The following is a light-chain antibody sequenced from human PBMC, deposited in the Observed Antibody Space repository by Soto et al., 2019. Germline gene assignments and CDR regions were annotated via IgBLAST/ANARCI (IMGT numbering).Light chain of an antibody. CDR3: LQDYNYPRT. CDR1: QGIRND. V-gene: IGKV1-6*01. Sequence: AIQMTQSPSSLSASVGDRVTITCRASQGIRNDLGWYQQKPGTAPKLLIFAASSLQSGVPSRFSGSGSGTDFTLTISSLQPEDFATYYCLQDYNYPRTFGQGTKVEIK. J-gene: IGKJ1*01. CDR2: AAS.